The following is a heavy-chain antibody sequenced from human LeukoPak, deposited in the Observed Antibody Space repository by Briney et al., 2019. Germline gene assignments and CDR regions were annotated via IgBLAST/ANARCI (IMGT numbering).Heavy chain of an antibody. CDR1: GGSISSGSYY. J-gene: IGHJ4*02. CDR3: ARASTFYDILTGPAVADDY. CDR2: IYTSGST. D-gene: IGHD3-9*01. Sequence: SETLSLTCTVSGGSISSGSYYWSWIRQPAGKGLEWIGRIYTSGSTNYNPSLKSRVTISVDTSKNQFSLKLSSVTAADTAVYYCARASTFYDILTGPAVADDYWGQGNLVTVSS. V-gene: IGHV4-61*02.